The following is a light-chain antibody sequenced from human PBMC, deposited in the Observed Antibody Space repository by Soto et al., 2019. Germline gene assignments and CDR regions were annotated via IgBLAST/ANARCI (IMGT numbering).Light chain of an antibody. V-gene: IGKV1-39*01. J-gene: IGKJ1*01. CDR3: QQSYGTWT. CDR1: QSISSY. Sequence: DVQMTQSPSSLSASVGDRVTITCRASQSISSYLNWHQQKAGKAPKLLIHAASNLESGVPSRLSGSGSGTDFTLTISSLQPEDFTTYYCQQSYGTWTFGPGTKVEIK. CDR2: AAS.